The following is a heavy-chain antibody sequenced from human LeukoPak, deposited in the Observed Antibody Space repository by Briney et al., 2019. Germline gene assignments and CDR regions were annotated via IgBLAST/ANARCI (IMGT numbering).Heavy chain of an antibody. CDR2: ISGSGGST. CDR3: AKRMRVCGVVVPAAIEGPCYYYMDV. J-gene: IGHJ6*03. D-gene: IGHD2-2*02. V-gene: IGHV3-23*01. CDR1: GFTFSSYA. Sequence: PGGSLRLSCAASGFTFSSYAMSWVRQAPGKGLEWVSAISGSGGSTYYADSVKGRFTISRDNSKNTLYLQMNSLRAEDTAVYYCAKRMRVCGVVVPAAIEGPCYYYMDVWGKGTTVTVSS.